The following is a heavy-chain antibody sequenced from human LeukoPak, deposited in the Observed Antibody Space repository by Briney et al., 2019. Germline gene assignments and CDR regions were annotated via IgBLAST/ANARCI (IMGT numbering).Heavy chain of an antibody. Sequence: ASVKVSCKASGGTFSSYAISWVRQAPGQGLEWMGWISAYNGNTNYAQKLQGRVTMTTDTSTSTAYMELRSLRSDDTAVYYCAGAYSGSYSNAFDIWGQGTMVTVSS. CDR1: GGTFSSYA. CDR3: AGAYSGSYSNAFDI. D-gene: IGHD1-26*01. J-gene: IGHJ3*02. CDR2: ISAYNGNT. V-gene: IGHV1-18*01.